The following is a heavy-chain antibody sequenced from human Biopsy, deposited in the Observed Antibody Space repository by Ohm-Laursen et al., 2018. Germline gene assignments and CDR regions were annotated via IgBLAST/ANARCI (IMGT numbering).Heavy chain of an antibody. D-gene: IGHD3-9*01. V-gene: IGHV1-2*02. Sequence: AASVKVSCKASGYTFAGYYLHWVRQAPGHGLEWMGWINSNSGNANYAQSFQGRLTVTRDTSISTAYMELTSLTFDDTAIYYCARVPAYPSIDGYYGLDLWGQGTTVIVSS. CDR3: ARVPAYPSIDGYYGLDL. CDR2: INSNSGNA. CDR1: GYTFAGYY. J-gene: IGHJ6*02.